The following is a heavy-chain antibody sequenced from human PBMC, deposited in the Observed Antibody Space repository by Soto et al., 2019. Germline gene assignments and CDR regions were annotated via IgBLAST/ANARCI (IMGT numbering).Heavy chain of an antibody. CDR2: INTNTGNP. CDR3: ARALYCSDGSCYDHNWFDP. D-gene: IGHD2-15*01. CDR1: GYTFTSYA. J-gene: IGHJ5*02. Sequence: VQLVQSGSELKKPGASVKVSCKASGYTFTSYAMNWVRQAPGQGLEWMGWINTNTGNPTYAQGFTGRFVFSLDTSVSTAYLQICSLKAEDTAVYYCARALYCSDGSCYDHNWFDPWGQRTLVTVSS. V-gene: IGHV7-4-1*01.